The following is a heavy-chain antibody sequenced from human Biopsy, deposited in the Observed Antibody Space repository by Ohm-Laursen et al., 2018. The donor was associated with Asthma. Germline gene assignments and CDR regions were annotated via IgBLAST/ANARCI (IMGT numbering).Heavy chain of an antibody. V-gene: IGHV3-11*01. J-gene: IGHJ6*02. D-gene: IGHD6-13*01. Sequence: SLRLSCTASGFTFGDYWMSWVRQAPGKGLEWVASISASGSTKYPSESVQGRSTISRDNAQNLLILEMDSLRADDTGIYYCARVLESSSRGPFYFFALDVWGQGTPVAVS. CDR1: GFTFGDYW. CDR2: ISASGSTK. CDR3: ARVLESSSRGPFYFFALDV.